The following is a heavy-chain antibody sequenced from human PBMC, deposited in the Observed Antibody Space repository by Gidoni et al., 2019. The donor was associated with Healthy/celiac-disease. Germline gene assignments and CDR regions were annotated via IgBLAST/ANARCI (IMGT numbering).Heavy chain of an antibody. CDR3: AGVRGSSSSHY. CDR2: IKQDGSEK. J-gene: IGHJ4*02. CDR1: GFTFSSYW. Sequence: EVQLVESGGGLVQPGGSLRLSCAASGFTFSSYWMSWVRQAPGKGLEWVANIKQDGSEKYYVDSVKGRFTISRDNAKNSLYLQMNSLRAEDTAVYYCAGVRGSSSSHYWGQGTLVTVSS. D-gene: IGHD6-6*01. V-gene: IGHV3-7*01.